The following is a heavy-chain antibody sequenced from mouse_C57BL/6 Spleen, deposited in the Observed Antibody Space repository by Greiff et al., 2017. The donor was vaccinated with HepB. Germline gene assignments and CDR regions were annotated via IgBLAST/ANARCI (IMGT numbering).Heavy chain of an antibody. D-gene: IGHD2-4*01. V-gene: IGHV1-62-2*01. J-gene: IGHJ2*01. CDR1: GYTFTEYT. Sequence: LVESGAELVKPGASVKLSCKASGYTFTEYTIHWVKQRSGQGLEWIGWFYPGSGSIKYNEKFKDKATLTADKSSSTVYMELSRLTSEDSAVYFCARHEEGYYDYEYFDYWGQGTTLTVSS. CDR2: FYPGSGSI. CDR3: ARHEEGYYDYEYFDY.